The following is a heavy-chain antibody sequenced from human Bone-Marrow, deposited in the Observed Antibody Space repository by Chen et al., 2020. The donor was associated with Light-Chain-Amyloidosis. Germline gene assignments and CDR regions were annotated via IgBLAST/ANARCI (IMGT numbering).Heavy chain of an antibody. Sequence: QLQLQESGPGLVRPSETLSLTCTVSGDSIDNYFYYWGWFRQAPGKGLEWIGTIYTSGSTYYNPSLKSRVAMSVDTSKKQFSLILNSVTAADTAMYYCARPATPIGRIWFDPWGQGILVTVSS. CDR2: IYTSGST. D-gene: IGHD2-15*01. J-gene: IGHJ5*02. CDR1: GDSIDNYFYY. CDR3: ARPATPIGRIWFDP. V-gene: IGHV4-39*01.